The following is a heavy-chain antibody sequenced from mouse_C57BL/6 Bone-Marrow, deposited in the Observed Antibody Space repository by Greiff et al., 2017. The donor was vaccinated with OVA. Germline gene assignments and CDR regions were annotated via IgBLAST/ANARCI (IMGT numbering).Heavy chain of an antibody. D-gene: IGHD2-4*01. CDR2: ISYDGSN. J-gene: IGHJ4*01. CDR3: ARERIYYDYDAPYAMDY. CDR1: GYSITSGYY. V-gene: IGHV3-6*01. Sequence: ESGPGLVKPSQSLSLTCSVTGYSITSGYYWNWIRQLPGNILEWMGYISYDGSNNYNPSLKNRISITRDTSKNQFFLKLNSVTTEDTATYYCARERIYYDYDAPYAMDYWGQGTSVTVSS.